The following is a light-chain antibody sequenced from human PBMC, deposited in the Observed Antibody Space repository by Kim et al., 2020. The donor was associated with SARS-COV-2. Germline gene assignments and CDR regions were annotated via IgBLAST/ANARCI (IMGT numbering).Light chain of an antibody. CDR2: DVN. J-gene: IGLJ2*01. Sequence: QSVLTQPASVSGSPGQSITISCTGTVSDIGAYKYVSWYQQHPGKAPQLMIYDVNNRPSGISNRFSGSKSDNTASLTISGLQAEDEADYYCSSYISSGTSPVIFGGGTQLTVL. V-gene: IGLV2-14*03. CDR3: SSYISSGTSPVI. CDR1: VSDIGAYKY.